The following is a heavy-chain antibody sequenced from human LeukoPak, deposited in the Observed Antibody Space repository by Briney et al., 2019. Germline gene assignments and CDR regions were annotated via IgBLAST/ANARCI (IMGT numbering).Heavy chain of an antibody. CDR3: AREQGMATIDY. Sequence: GGSLRLSCAASGFIFSSYGMHWVRQAPGKGLEWVAFIRNDGSNKYYADSVKGRFTISRDNSKNTLYLQMNSLRAEDTAVYYCAREQGMATIDYWGQGTLVTVSS. CDR2: IRNDGSNK. V-gene: IGHV3-30*02. D-gene: IGHD5-24*01. CDR1: GFIFSSYG. J-gene: IGHJ4*02.